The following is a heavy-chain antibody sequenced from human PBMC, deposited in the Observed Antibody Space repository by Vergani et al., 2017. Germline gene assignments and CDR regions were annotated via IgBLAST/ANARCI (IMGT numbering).Heavy chain of an antibody. CDR2: ISGSGGST. Sequence: EVQLLESGGGLVQPGGSLRLSCAASGFTFSSYAMSWVRQAPGKGLEWVSAISGSGGSTYYADSVKGRFTISRDNSKNTLYLQMNSLRAEDTAVYYCAKAPSSPPDFWSGYYFDYWGQGTLVTVSS. CDR1: GFTFSSYA. V-gene: IGHV3-23*01. CDR3: AKAPSSPPDFWSGYYFDY. D-gene: IGHD3-3*01. J-gene: IGHJ4*02.